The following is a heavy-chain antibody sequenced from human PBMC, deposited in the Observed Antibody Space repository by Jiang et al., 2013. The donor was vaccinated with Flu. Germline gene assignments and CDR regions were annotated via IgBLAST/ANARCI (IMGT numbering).Heavy chain of an antibody. Sequence: INHSGSTNYNPSLKSRVTISVDTSKNQFSLKLSSVTAADTAVYYCARGQQWLNYWGQGTLVTVSS. D-gene: IGHD6-19*01. CDR2: INHSGST. V-gene: IGHV4-34*01. CDR3: ARGQQWLNY. J-gene: IGHJ4*02.